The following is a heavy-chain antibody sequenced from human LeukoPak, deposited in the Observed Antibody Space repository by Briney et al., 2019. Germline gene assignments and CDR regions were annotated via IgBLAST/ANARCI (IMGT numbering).Heavy chain of an antibody. CDR2: IRSKAYGGTT. Sequence: GGSLRLSCTASGFTFGDYAMSWFRQALGKGLEWVGFIRSKAYGGTTEYAASVKGRFTISRDDSKSIAYLQMNSLKTEDTAVYYCTREGCSGGSCSDDYWGQGTLVTVSS. CDR1: GFTFGDYA. V-gene: IGHV3-49*03. J-gene: IGHJ4*02. D-gene: IGHD2-15*01. CDR3: TREGCSGGSCSDDY.